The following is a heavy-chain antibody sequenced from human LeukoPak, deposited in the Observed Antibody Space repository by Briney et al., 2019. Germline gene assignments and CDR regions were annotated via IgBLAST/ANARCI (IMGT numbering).Heavy chain of an antibody. CDR1: GGSISSGGYY. J-gene: IGHJ5*02. V-gene: IGHV4-30-2*01. Sequence: SQTLSLTCTVSGGSISSGGYYWSWIRQPPGKGLEWIGYIYHSGSTYYSPSLKSRVTISVDTSKNQFSLKLSSVTAADTAVYYCAPRKGDFWSGYENWFDPWGQGTLVTVSS. CDR2: IYHSGST. D-gene: IGHD3-3*01. CDR3: APRKGDFWSGYENWFDP.